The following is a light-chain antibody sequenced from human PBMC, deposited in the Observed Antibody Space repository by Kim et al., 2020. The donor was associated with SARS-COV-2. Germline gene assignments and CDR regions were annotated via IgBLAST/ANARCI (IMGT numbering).Light chain of an antibody. CDR2: KAS. CDR3: QQYNTWWT. J-gene: IGKJ1*01. V-gene: IGKV1-5*03. Sequence: DIQMTQSPSTLSASVGDRVTITCRASQSISSWLAWYQQKPGKAPKLLIDKASSLESGVPSRFSGSGSGTEFTLTISSLQPDDFATYYCQQYNTWWTFGQGTKVDIK. CDR1: QSISSW.